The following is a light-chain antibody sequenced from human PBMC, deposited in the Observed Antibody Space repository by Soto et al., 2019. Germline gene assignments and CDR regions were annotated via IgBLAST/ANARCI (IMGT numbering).Light chain of an antibody. CDR3: QQYDNLPLT. CDR1: QDISNY. V-gene: IGKV1-33*01. J-gene: IGKJ2*01. CDR2: DAS. Sequence: DIQMTQSPSSLSASVGDRVTITCQASQDISNYLNWYQQKTGKAPKLLIYDASHLETGVPSRISGSGSGTDVTFPISSLQPEDIETYYCQQYDNLPLTFGQGTKLEIK.